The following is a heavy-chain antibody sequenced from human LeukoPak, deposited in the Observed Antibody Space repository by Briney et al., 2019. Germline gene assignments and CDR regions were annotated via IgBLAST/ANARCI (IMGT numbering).Heavy chain of an antibody. CDR1: GGSISSSTYY. CDR2: VSYSGTT. V-gene: IGHV4-39*02. D-gene: IGHD2-2*01. Sequence: SETLSLTCTVSGGSISSSTYYWGWVRQPPGKGLEWIGSVSYSGTTYYNTSLRSRVTISIDTSRNQFSLKATSVTAADTAVYYCARETPAVRNNCFDPWGQGTLVTVSS. CDR3: ARETPAVRNNCFDP. J-gene: IGHJ5*02.